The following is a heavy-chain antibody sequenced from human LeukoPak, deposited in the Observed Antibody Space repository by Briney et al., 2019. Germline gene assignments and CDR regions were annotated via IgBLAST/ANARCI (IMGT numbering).Heavy chain of an antibody. V-gene: IGHV4-39*07. Sequence: PSETLSLTCTVSGGSISSSSYYWGWIRQPPGKGLEWIGSIYYSGSTYYNPSLKSRVTISVDTSKNQFSLKLSSVTAADTAVYYCARGGGYCSSTSCSSDWFDPWGQGTLVTVSS. J-gene: IGHJ5*02. D-gene: IGHD2-2*01. CDR1: GGSISSSSYY. CDR3: ARGGGYCSSTSCSSDWFDP. CDR2: IYYSGST.